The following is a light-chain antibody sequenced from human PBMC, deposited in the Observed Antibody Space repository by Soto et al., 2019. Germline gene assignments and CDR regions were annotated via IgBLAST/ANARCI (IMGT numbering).Light chain of an antibody. V-gene: IGKV1-39*01. J-gene: IGKJ4*01. Sequence: DIQMTHSPSSVSASVGDRVTITCRASQRISSYLNWYQQKPGKAPKLLIYEASSLQIGVPSRFSGSGSGTDFTLTISSLQPEDFAIYYCQQSFSAPFFGGGTKVDIK. CDR3: QQSFSAPF. CDR2: EAS. CDR1: QRISSY.